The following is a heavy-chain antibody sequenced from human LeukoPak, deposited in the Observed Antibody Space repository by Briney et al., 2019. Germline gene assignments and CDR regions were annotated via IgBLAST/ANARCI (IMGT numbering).Heavy chain of an antibody. CDR1: GGSFSDYW. J-gene: IGHJ6*03. CDR3: ARSYYDYVWGSYDSNYYYYYYMDV. CDR2: VNHSGRT. Sequence: SETLSLTCAVYGGSFSDYWWTWIRQSPGKGLEWIGEVNHSGRTNYNPSLKSRVTISVDTSKNQFSLKLSSVTAADTAVYYCARSYYDYVWGSYDSNYYYYYYMDVWGKGTTVTISS. V-gene: IGHV4-34*01. D-gene: IGHD3-16*01.